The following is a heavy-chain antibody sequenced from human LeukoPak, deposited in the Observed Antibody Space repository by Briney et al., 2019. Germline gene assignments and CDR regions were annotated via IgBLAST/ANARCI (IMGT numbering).Heavy chain of an antibody. Sequence: GGSLRLSCAASGFTFRSYWMAWVRQAPGKGLGWVANIKEDESAKHQADSVKGRFTISRDNAQNSVYLQMSSLRGEDTAVYYCARDVGGSLDYWGQGTLVTVSS. CDR1: GFTFRSYW. CDR2: IKEDESAK. D-gene: IGHD1-26*01. J-gene: IGHJ4*02. CDR3: ARDVGGSLDY. V-gene: IGHV3-7*01.